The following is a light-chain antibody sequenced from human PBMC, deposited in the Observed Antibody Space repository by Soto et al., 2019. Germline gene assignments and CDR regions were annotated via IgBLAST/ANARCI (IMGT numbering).Light chain of an antibody. V-gene: IGKV3-15*01. CDR2: GAS. J-gene: IGKJ2*01. Sequence: LMTQSPATLSVSPGDRAILSCRASQSVNINLAWYQQTPGQAPRLLIYGASTRPTDIPARFSGSGSGTEFTLTISSLQPEDFAVYYCHQYNYWPGTFGQGTKLDFK. CDR3: HQYNYWPGT. CDR1: QSVNIN.